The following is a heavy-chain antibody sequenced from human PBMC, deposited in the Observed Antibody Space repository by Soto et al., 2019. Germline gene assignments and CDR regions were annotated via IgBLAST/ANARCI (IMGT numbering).Heavy chain of an antibody. CDR1: GFTFSSYS. CDR3: ARDHGTMID. CDR2: ISSSSSTI. D-gene: IGHD3-22*01. J-gene: IGHJ3*01. V-gene: IGHV3-48*02. Sequence: GGSLRLSCAASGFTFSSYSMNWVRQAPGKGLEWVSYISSSSSTIYYADSVKGRFTISRDNAKNSLYLQMNSLSDEDTAVYYCARDHGTMIDWGQGTMDTVSS.